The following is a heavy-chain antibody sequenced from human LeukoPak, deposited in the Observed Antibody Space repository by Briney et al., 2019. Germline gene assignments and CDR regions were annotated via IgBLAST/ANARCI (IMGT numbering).Heavy chain of an antibody. CDR1: GFTFSHFS. Sequence: GGSLRLSCATSGFTFSHFSFKWVRQAPGKGLEWVASFYVTGDYIYYADSVKGRATISRDNAKNSVYLQMNSLRADDTAIYYCAREFNTIGNFDFWGQGILVTVSS. D-gene: IGHD3-10*01. CDR3: AREFNTIGNFDF. V-gene: IGHV3-21*01. J-gene: IGHJ4*02. CDR2: FYVTGDYI.